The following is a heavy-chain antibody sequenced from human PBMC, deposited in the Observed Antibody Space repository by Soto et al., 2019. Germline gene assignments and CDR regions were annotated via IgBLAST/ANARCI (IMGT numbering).Heavy chain of an antibody. J-gene: IGHJ2*01. D-gene: IGHD1-1*01. CDR1: GGSISSYY. Sequence: QVQLQESGPGLVKPSETLSLTCTVSGGSISSYYWSWIRQPPEKGLEWIGYIYYSGSTNYNPSLKSRVTISVDTSKHQSSLKLSSVTAADTAVYYCARVWTFHWYFDLWGRGTLVTVSS. V-gene: IGHV4-59*01. CDR2: IYYSGST. CDR3: ARVWTFHWYFDL.